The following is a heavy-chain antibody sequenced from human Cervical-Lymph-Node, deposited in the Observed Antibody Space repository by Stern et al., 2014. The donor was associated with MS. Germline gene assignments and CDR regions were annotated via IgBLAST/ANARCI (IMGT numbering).Heavy chain of an antibody. Sequence: EVQLVESGGGLVQPGGSLRLSCAASGFTFSSYDMHWVRQATGKGLEWVSAIGTAGVTYYHGSVKGRFTISRENAMNSLYLQMNSLRAGDTAVYYCARMLTLYCSGGSCYPHGGMDVWGQGTTVTVSS. CDR2: IGTAGVT. D-gene: IGHD2-15*01. V-gene: IGHV3-13*01. CDR1: GFTFSSYD. J-gene: IGHJ6*02. CDR3: ARMLTLYCSGGSCYPHGGMDV.